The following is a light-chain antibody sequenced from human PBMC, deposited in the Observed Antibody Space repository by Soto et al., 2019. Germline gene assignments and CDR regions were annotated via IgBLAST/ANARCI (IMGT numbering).Light chain of an antibody. CDR2: KAV. CDR1: TRDVGGYNH. Sequence: QSALTQPPSASGSPGQSVTISCTGTTRDVGGYNHVSWYQQHPGQAPKLIIYKAVNRPSGVPARISGSKSGNKAALTISGLQLEDEADYYCSAYRDDNAFVFGEGTKLTVL. V-gene: IGLV2-8*01. CDR3: SAYRDDNAFV. J-gene: IGLJ2*01.